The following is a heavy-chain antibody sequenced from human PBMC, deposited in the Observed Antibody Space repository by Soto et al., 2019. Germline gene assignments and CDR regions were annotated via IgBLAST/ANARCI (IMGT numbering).Heavy chain of an antibody. Sequence: PGGSLRLSCAASGFTFSSYAMHWVRQAPGKGLEWVAIISDDGSNKYYADSVKGRFTISRDNSKNTLYLQMNSLRAEDTAVYYCARSLGYCSGGSCRQGYWGQGTLVTVSS. D-gene: IGHD2-15*01. CDR1: GFTFSSYA. CDR2: ISDDGSNK. V-gene: IGHV3-30-3*01. J-gene: IGHJ4*02. CDR3: ARSLGYCSGGSCRQGY.